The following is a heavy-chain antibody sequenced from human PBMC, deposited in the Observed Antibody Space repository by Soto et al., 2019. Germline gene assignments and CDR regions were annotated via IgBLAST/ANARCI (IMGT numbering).Heavy chain of an antibody. CDR3: ARDPSEGSYYYGMDV. CDR2: INPSGGST. V-gene: IGHV1-46*01. Sequence: GASVKVPCKASGYTLTSYYMHWVRQAPGQGLEWMGIINPSGGSTSYAQKFQGRVTMTRDTSTSTVYMELSSLRSEDTAVYYCARDPSEGSYYYGMDVWGQGTTVTVSS. CDR1: GYTLTSYY. J-gene: IGHJ6*02.